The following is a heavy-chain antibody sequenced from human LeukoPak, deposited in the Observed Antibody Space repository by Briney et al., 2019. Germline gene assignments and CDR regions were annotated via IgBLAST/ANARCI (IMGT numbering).Heavy chain of an antibody. CDR3: ARDAGTGFDY. CDR2: IKEDGSEK. D-gene: IGHD3/OR15-3a*01. J-gene: IGHJ4*02. V-gene: IGHV3-7*01. Sequence: GGSLRLSCATSGFTFRRYWMTWVRQAPGKGLEWMANIKEDGSEKKYVDSVRGRFTISKDNAKNSVYLQMNSLRADDTAVYYCARDAGTGFDYWGQGTLVTVS. CDR1: GFTFRRYW.